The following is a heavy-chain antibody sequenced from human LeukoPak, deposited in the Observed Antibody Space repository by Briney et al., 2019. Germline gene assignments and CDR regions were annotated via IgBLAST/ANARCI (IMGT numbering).Heavy chain of an antibody. D-gene: IGHD3-3*01. Sequence: SETLSLTCTVSGDSISGYYWTWIRQPADKRLEWLGRMYTSGDTYYNPALRSRLTLSLDTAKNRISLEVKSVTAADTAVYFCARDIVFGAQVPGFYGLDQWGQGALVTVST. CDR1: GDSISGYY. J-gene: IGHJ4*02. CDR3: ARDIVFGAQVPGFYGLDQ. V-gene: IGHV4-4*07. CDR2: MYTSGDT.